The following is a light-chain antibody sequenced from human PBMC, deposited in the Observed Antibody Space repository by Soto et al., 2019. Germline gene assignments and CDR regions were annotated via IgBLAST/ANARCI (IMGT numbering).Light chain of an antibody. V-gene: IGKV3-20*01. CDR2: GAS. J-gene: IGKJ5*01. Sequence: VMTQSPATLSVSPGERATLSCRASQSLSRYFLAWYQHKPGQAPRLLISGASRRATGIPDRFSGAGSGTDFTLTISRLEPEDFALYYCQQHDILPITFGQGTRLE. CDR3: QQHDILPIT. CDR1: QSLSRYF.